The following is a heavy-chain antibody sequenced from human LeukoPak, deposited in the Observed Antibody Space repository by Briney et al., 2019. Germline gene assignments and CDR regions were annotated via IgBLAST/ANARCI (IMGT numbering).Heavy chain of an antibody. Sequence: GGSLRLSCAASGFTVSSNYMSWVRQAPGKGLEWVSVIYSGGSTYYADSVKGRFTISRDNSKNTLYLQMNSLRAEDTAVYYCARSLDYYGSGSYSPYFDYWGQGTLVTVSS. CDR2: IYSGGST. D-gene: IGHD3-10*01. V-gene: IGHV3-53*01. CDR3: ARSLDYYGSGSYSPYFDY. CDR1: GFTVSSNY. J-gene: IGHJ4*02.